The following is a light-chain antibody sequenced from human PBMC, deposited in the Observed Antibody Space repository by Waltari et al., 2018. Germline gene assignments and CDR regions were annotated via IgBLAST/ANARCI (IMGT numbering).Light chain of an antibody. CDR3: GTWDSSLSGAV. CDR1: SSNIGNNY. CDR2: EGS. V-gene: IGLV1-51*02. J-gene: IGLJ7*01. Sequence: QSVLTQPPSVSAAPGQRVTISCSGGSSNIGNNYVSWYRQFPGTAPKLLISEGSVRPSGIPGRFAGSKSGTSATLDITGLQAGDEADYYCGTWDSSLSGAVFGGGTHLTVL.